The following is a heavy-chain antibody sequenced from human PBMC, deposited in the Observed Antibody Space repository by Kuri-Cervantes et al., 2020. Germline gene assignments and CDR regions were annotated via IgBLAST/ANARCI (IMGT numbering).Heavy chain of an antibody. CDR3: AKDYKPY. Sequence: GESLKISCAASGFTFSSYWIHWVRQAPGKGLEWVAVISYDGSNKYYADSVKGRFTISRDNSKNTLYLQMNSLRAEDTAVYYCAKDYKPYWGQGTLVTVSS. V-gene: IGHV3-30*18. CDR2: ISYDGSNK. J-gene: IGHJ4*02. CDR1: GFTFSSYW. D-gene: IGHD5-24*01.